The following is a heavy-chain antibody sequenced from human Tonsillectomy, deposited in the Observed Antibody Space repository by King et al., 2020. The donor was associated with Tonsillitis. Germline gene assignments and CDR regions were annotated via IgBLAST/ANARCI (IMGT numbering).Heavy chain of an antibody. CDR2: IYYIGST. D-gene: IGHD1-1*01. J-gene: IGHJ4*02. V-gene: IGHV4-39*01. Sequence: QVQLQESGPGLVKPSETLSLTCTVSGGSISSSSHFWGWIRQPPGKGLEWIGSIYYIGSTYYNPSLKSRVTISVDTTKHQFSLKLSSLTAADTAVYYCASVDNWNFAAGFDYWGQGTLVTVSS. CDR3: ASVDNWNFAAGFDY. CDR1: GGSISSSSHF.